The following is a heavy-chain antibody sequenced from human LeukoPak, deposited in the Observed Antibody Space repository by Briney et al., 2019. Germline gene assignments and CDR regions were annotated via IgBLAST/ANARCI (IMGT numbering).Heavy chain of an antibody. D-gene: IGHD6-13*01. V-gene: IGHV3-23*01. CDR3: ARDLYSSRWYEGAFDI. CDR2: ISGSGGST. Sequence: PGGSLRLSCAASGFTFRSYWMSWVRQAPGKGLEWVSAISGSGGSTYYADSVKGRFTISRDNAKNSLYLQMNSLRAEDTAVYYCARDLYSSRWYEGAFDIWGQGTMVTVSS. CDR1: GFTFRSYW. J-gene: IGHJ3*02.